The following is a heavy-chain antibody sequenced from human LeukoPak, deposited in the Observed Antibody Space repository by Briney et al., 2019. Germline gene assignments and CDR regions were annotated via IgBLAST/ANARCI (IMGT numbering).Heavy chain of an antibody. D-gene: IGHD2-2*02. Sequence: GGSLRLSCAASGFTFSSYAMSWVRQAPGKGLEWVSAISGSGGSTYYADSVKGRFTIPRDNSKNTLYPQMNSLRAEDTAVYYCASILQVPAAVLYYYYGMDVWGQGTTVTVSS. CDR2: ISGSGGST. CDR1: GFTFSSYA. CDR3: ASILQVPAAVLYYYYGMDV. J-gene: IGHJ6*02. V-gene: IGHV3-23*01.